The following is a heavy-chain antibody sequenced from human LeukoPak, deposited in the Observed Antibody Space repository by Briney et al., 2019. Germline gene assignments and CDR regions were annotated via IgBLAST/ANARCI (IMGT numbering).Heavy chain of an antibody. CDR1: GFTFSSYA. V-gene: IGHV3-23*01. Sequence: QPGGSLRLSCAASGFTFSSYAMSWVRQAPGKGLEWVSAISGSGGSTYYADSVKGRFTISRDNSKNTLYLQMNSLRADDTAVYYCANKNSGPRPFDYWGQGTLVTVSS. D-gene: IGHD3-10*01. J-gene: IGHJ4*02. CDR2: ISGSGGST. CDR3: ANKNSGPRPFDY.